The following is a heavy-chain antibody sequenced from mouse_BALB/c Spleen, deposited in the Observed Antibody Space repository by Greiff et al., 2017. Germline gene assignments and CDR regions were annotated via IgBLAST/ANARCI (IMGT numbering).Heavy chain of an antibody. J-gene: IGHJ4*01. CDR3: ARDGTLSYAMDY. Sequence: VQLQQSGAELVRPGVSVKISCKGSGYTFTDYAMHWVKQSHAKSLEWIGVISTYYGDASYNQKFKGKATMTVDKSSSTAYMQLKSLTSEDSAVYYCARDGTLSYAMDYWGQGTSVTVSS. CDR2: ISTYYGDA. D-gene: IGHD2-1*01. V-gene: IGHV1S137*01. CDR1: GYTFTDYA.